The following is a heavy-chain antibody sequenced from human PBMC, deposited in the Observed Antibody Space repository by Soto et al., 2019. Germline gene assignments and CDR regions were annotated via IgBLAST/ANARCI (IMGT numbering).Heavy chain of an antibody. Sequence: KTGGSLRLSCATSGFPFNDYYMTWIRQAPGKGLEWLSHISPKSTFRNYADSVKGRFTISRDNTESSLFLQMNSLGVDDTAVYSCVRGGGGGLFEHWGQGVLVTVSS. V-gene: IGHV3-11*06. CDR1: GFPFNDYY. CDR2: ISPKSTFR. J-gene: IGHJ4*02. CDR3: VRGGGGGLFEH. D-gene: IGHD2-21*01.